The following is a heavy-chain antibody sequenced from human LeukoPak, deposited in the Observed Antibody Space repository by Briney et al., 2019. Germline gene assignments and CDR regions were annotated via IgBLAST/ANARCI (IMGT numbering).Heavy chain of an antibody. Sequence: SETLSLTCAVYGGSFSGYYWSWIRQPPGKGLEWIEEINHSGSTNYNPSLKSRVTISVDTSKNQFSLKLSSVTAADTAVYYCARPRGSSSSGAFDIWGQGTMVTVSS. J-gene: IGHJ3*02. V-gene: IGHV4-34*01. D-gene: IGHD6-6*01. CDR1: GGSFSGYY. CDR2: INHSGST. CDR3: ARPRGSSSSGAFDI.